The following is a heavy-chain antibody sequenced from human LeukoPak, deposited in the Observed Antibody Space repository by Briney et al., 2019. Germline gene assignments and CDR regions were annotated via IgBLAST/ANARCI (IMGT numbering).Heavy chain of an antibody. CDR3: ASVRGDYYGSGSYVSYNWFAP. J-gene: IGHJ5*02. Sequence: SETLSLTCTVSGGSISSGGYYWSWIRQHPGKGLEWIGYIYYSGSTYYNPSLKSRITISVDMSKNQFSLKLSSVTAADTAVYYCASVRGDYYGSGSYVSYNWFAPWGQGTLVTVSS. CDR1: GGSISSGGYY. CDR2: IYYSGST. D-gene: IGHD3-10*01. V-gene: IGHV4-31*03.